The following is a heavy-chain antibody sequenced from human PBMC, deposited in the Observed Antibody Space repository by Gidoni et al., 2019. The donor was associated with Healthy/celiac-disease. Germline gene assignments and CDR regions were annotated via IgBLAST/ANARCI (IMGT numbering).Heavy chain of an antibody. Sequence: QVQLVQSGAEVKKPGASVKVSCKASGYTFTSYAMHWVRQAPGQRLEWMGWINAGNGNTKYSQKFQGRVTITRDTSASTAYMELSSLRSEDTAVYYCARAGQQLVRGVLNWFDPWGQGTLVTVSS. CDR1: GYTFTSYA. CDR3: ARAGQQLVRGVLNWFDP. V-gene: IGHV1-3*01. J-gene: IGHJ5*02. CDR2: INAGNGNT. D-gene: IGHD6-13*01.